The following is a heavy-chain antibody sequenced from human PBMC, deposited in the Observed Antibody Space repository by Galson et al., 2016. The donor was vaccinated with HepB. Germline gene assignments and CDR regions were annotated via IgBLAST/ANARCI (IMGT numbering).Heavy chain of an antibody. CDR2: IVSDGRT. CDR1: GFRLSSYR. CDR3: AKDGGYDYGPNLDS. J-gene: IGHJ5*01. D-gene: IGHD4/OR15-4a*01. Sequence: SLRLSCAVSGFRLSSYRMTWVRQAPGKGLEWVSTIVSDGRTYYGDAVTGRFTISRDTSTNELLLQMNSLRAEDTAIYSCAKDGGYDYGPNLDSWGQGTLVTVSS. V-gene: IGHV3-23*01.